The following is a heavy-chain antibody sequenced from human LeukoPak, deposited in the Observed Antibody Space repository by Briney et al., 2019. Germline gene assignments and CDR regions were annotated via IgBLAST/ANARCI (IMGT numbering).Heavy chain of an antibody. CDR2: INHSGST. CDR1: GGSFSGYY. V-gene: IGHV4-34*01. D-gene: IGHD2-2*01. Sequence: SETLSLTCAVYGGSFSGYYWSWIHQPPGKGLEWIGEINHSGSTNYNPSLKSRVTISVDTSKNQFSLKLSSVTAADTAVYYCARGSPNFDIVVVPAARRRNWFDPWGQGTLVTVSS. J-gene: IGHJ5*02. CDR3: ARGSPNFDIVVVPAARRRNWFDP.